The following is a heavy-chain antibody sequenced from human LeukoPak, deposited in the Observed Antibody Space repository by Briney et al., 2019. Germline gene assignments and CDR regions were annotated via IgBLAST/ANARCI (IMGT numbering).Heavy chain of an antibody. CDR2: INPNSGGT. CDR1: GYTFTGYY. V-gene: IGHV1-2*06. D-gene: IGHD2-2*02. J-gene: IGHJ4*02. CDR3: ARGKGNDYCSSTSCYTGGEGFDY. Sequence: ASVKVSCKAYGYTFTGYYMHWVRQAPGQGLEWMGRINPNSGGTNYAQKFQGRVTMTRDTSINTAYMELSRLRSDDTAVYYCARGKGNDYCSSTSCYTGGEGFDYWGQGTLVTVSS.